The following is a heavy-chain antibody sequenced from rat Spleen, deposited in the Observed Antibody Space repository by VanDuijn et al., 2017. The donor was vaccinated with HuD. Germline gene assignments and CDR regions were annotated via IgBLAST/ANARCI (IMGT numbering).Heavy chain of an antibody. CDR3: ARHALMYTTDPFAY. V-gene: IGHV5-7*01. CDR1: GFTFSDYN. CDR2: ISYDGSST. J-gene: IGHJ3*01. Sequence: EVQLVESGGGLVQPGRSLKLSCAASGFTFSDYNMAWVRQAPKKGLEWVATISYDGSSTYYGDSVKGRFTISRDNAKSTLYLQMDSLRSEETATYYCARHALMYTTDPFAYWGQGTLVTVSS. D-gene: IGHD1-6*01.